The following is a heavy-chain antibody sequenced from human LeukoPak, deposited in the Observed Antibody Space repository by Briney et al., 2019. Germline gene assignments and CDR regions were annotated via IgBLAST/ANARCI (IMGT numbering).Heavy chain of an antibody. V-gene: IGHV1-69*13. J-gene: IGHJ4*02. Sequence: GASVKVSCKASGGTFISYAISWVRQAPGQGLEWMGGIIPIFGTANYAQKFQGRVTITADESTSTAYMELSSLRSEDTAVYYCARGLVDTAMVFDYWGQGTLVTVSS. D-gene: IGHD5-18*01. CDR1: GGTFISYA. CDR3: ARGLVDTAMVFDY. CDR2: IIPIFGTA.